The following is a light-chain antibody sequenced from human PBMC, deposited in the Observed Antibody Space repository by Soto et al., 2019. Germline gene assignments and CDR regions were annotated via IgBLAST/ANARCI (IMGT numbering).Light chain of an antibody. J-gene: IGKJ1*01. CDR1: QGIRSY. CDR3: QQLNSYPRT. CDR2: AAS. V-gene: IGKV1-9*01. Sequence: IQLTQSPSSLSASVGDRVTITCRASQGIRSYLAWYQQKPGKAPKLLIYAASTLQSGVPSRFSGSGSGTAFTLTISSLQPEDFATYDCQQLNSYPRTFGQGTKVEIK.